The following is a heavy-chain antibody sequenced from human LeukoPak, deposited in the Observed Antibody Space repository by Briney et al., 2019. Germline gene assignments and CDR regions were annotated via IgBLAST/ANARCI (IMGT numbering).Heavy chain of an antibody. J-gene: IGHJ4*02. CDR2: INGDGSST. CDR1: GFTLSSYW. CDR3: AIGSTSGWPDYFDY. D-gene: IGHD6-19*01. V-gene: IGHV3-74*01. Sequence: GGSLRLSCAASGFTLSSYWMHWVRQAPGKGLVWVSRINGDGSSTPYANSVKGRFTISRDNAKNTLYLQMHSLRADDTAVYYCAIGSTSGWPDYFDYWGQGSVVTVSS.